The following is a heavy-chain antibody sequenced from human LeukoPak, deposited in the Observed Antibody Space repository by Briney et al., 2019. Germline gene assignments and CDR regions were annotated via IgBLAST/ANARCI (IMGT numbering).Heavy chain of an antibody. V-gene: IGHV1-69*13. Sequence: SVKVSCKASGGTFSSYAISWVRQAPGQGLEWMGGIVPIFGTANYAQKFQGKVTITADESTSTAYMELSSLRSEDTAVYYCAREGAAAGTRLDYYYMDVWGKGTTVTVSS. J-gene: IGHJ6*03. CDR2: IVPIFGTA. CDR3: AREGAAAGTRLDYYYMDV. CDR1: GGTFSSYA. D-gene: IGHD6-13*01.